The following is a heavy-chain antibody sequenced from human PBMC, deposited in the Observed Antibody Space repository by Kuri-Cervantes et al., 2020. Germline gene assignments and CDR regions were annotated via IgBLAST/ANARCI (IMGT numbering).Heavy chain of an antibody. Sequence: ASVNVSCKASGYTFTSYGISWVRQAPGQGLEWMGWISVYHGNTNYAQRFRNRITMTTDTSTSTAYMELGSLRSDDTAVYYCARDELAARPGWFDPWGQGTLVTVSS. V-gene: IGHV1-18*01. CDR1: GYTFTSYG. CDR2: ISVYHGNT. D-gene: IGHD6-6*01. CDR3: ARDELAARPGWFDP. J-gene: IGHJ5*02.